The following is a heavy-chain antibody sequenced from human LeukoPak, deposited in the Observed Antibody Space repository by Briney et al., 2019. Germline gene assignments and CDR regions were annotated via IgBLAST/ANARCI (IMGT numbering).Heavy chain of an antibody. CDR2: IYYSGST. V-gene: IGHV4-59*01. CDR1: GGPISSYY. CDR3: ASSPPGIAVAGTFPPVY. J-gene: IGHJ4*02. Sequence: SETLSLTCTVSGGPISSYYWSWIRQPPGKGLEWIGYIYYSGSTNYNPFLKSRVTISVDTSKNQFSLKLSSVTAADTAVYYCASSPPGIAVAGTFPPVYWGQGTLVTVSS. D-gene: IGHD6-19*01.